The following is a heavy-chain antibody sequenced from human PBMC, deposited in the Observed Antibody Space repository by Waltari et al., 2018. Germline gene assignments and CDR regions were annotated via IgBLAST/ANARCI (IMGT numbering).Heavy chain of an antibody. J-gene: IGHJ4*02. CDR2: ISGSGDST. CDR1: GFKFPDYA. Sequence: VQLLESGGVLTQPGGSLRLSCGASGFKFPDYAMSWVRQATGKGLDWVSSISGSGDSTFYADSVKGRFTISRDRSKNTLFLQMNILRAEDTAIYYCVARPGTKVAGPGDYWGQGTLVIVSS. D-gene: IGHD6-19*01. CDR3: VARPGTKVAGPGDY. V-gene: IGHV3-23*01.